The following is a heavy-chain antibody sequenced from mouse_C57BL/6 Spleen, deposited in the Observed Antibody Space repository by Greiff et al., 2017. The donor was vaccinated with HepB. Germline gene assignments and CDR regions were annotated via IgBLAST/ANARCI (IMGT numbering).Heavy chain of an antibody. V-gene: IGHV10-1*01. Sequence: DVQLVESGGGLVQPKGSLKLSCAASGFSFNTYAMNWVRQAPGKGLEWVARIRSKSNNYATYYADSVKDRFTISRDDSESMLYLQMNNLKTEDTAMYYCVRHLRYDYDGDWYFDVWGTGTTVTVSS. J-gene: IGHJ1*03. CDR1: GFSFNTYA. CDR3: VRHLRYDYDGDWYFDV. D-gene: IGHD2-4*01. CDR2: IRSKSNNYAT.